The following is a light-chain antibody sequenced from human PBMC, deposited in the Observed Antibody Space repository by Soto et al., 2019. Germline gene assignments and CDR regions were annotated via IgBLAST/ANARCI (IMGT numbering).Light chain of an antibody. J-gene: IGLJ1*01. CDR2: RDR. Sequence: SYELTQPLSVSVALGQTARITCGGNNIGSKNVHWYQQKPGRAPVLVIQRDRNRPPGIPERFSGSNSGNTATLTISRAQAGDEAAYYCQVWDSSTYVFGTGTKLTVL. CDR1: NIGSKN. V-gene: IGLV3-9*01. CDR3: QVWDSSTYV.